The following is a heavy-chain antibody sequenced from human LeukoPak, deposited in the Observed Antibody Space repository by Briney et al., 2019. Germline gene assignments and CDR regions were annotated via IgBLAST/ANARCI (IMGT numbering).Heavy chain of an antibody. CDR3: ARLGSSSFD. CDR2: INPNSGGT. Sequence: ASVKVSCKASGYTFTDYYILWLRQAPGQGLEWMGWINPNSGGTNYAQKFQGRVTMTRDTSISTAYMELSRLRSDDTAVYYCARLGSSSFDWGQGTLVTVSS. V-gene: IGHV1-2*02. D-gene: IGHD6-6*01. J-gene: IGHJ4*02. CDR1: GYTFTDYY.